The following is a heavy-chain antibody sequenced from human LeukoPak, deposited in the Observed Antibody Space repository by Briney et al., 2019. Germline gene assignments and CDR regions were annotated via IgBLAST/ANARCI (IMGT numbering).Heavy chain of an antibody. CDR2: IYYSGST. V-gene: IGHV4-59*01. Sequence: SETLSLTCTVSGGSISSYYWSWIRQPPGKGLEWIGYIYYSGSTNYNPSLKSRVTISVDTSKNQFSLKLSSVTAADAAVYYCARYFEGTDFWSGYPDAFDIWGQGTMVTVSS. D-gene: IGHD3-3*01. J-gene: IGHJ3*02. CDR1: GGSISSYY. CDR3: ARYFEGTDFWSGYPDAFDI.